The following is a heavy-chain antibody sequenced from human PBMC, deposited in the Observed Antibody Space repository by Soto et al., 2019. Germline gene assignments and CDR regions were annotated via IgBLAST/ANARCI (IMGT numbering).Heavy chain of an antibody. Sequence: SETLSLTCTVSGGSISSYYWSWIRQPPGKGLEWIGYIYCSGSTYYNPSLKSRVTISVDTSKNQFSLKLSSVTAADTAVYYCARGLGYCSSTSCLGGMDVWGQGTTVTVSS. CDR1: GGSISSYY. V-gene: IGHV4-59*12. CDR3: ARGLGYCSSTSCLGGMDV. D-gene: IGHD2-2*01. CDR2: IYCSGST. J-gene: IGHJ6*02.